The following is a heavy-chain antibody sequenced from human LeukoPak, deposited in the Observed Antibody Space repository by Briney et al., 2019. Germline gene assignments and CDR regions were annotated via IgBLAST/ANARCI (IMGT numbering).Heavy chain of an antibody. Sequence: PGGSLRLSCAASGVTVSKNYVSWVRQAPGKGLEWVSEIYSDGSTYYAASVKGRFSISRDNSKNTVYLQMNSLRAEDTAVYYCARELREHGVFDIWGQGTMVTVSS. D-gene: IGHD1-26*01. V-gene: IGHV3-53*01. CDR1: GVTVSKNY. J-gene: IGHJ3*02. CDR2: IYSDGST. CDR3: ARELREHGVFDI.